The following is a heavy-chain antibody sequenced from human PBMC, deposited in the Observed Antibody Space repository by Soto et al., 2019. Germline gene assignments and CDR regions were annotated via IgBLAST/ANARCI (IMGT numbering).Heavy chain of an antibody. CDR3: ARPRVGATHDALDI. V-gene: IGHV4-59*08. J-gene: IGHJ3*02. D-gene: IGHD1-26*01. Sequence: QVQLQESGPGLVKPSETLSLTCTVSGGSISSYYWSWIRQPPGKGLEWIAYISYSGNTRYNPSLKSRVTMSLDTPKTQFSLKLTSVTAADTAVYYCARPRVGATHDALDIWGQGTMVTVSS. CDR1: GGSISSYY. CDR2: ISYSGNT.